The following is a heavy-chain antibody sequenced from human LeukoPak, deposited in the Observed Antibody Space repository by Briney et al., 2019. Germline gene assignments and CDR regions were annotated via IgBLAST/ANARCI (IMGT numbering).Heavy chain of an antibody. CDR1: GYTFTSYG. J-gene: IGHJ4*02. Sequence: ASVKVSCKASGYTFTSYGISWVRQAPGQGLEWMGWISAYNGNTNYAQKLQGRVTMTTDTSTSTAYMELRSLRSDDTAVYYCARVREYSSGWYESLQIRFDYWGQGTLVTVSS. CDR2: ISAYNGNT. V-gene: IGHV1-18*01. D-gene: IGHD6-19*01. CDR3: ARVREYSSGWYESLQIRFDY.